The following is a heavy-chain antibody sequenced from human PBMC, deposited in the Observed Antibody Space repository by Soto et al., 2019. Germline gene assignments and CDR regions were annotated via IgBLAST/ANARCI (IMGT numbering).Heavy chain of an antibody. D-gene: IGHD3-9*01. Sequence: QLQLQESGPGLVKPSETLSLTCTVSGGSISSSSYYWGWIRQPPGKGLEWIGSIYYSGSTYYNPSLKSRVTISVDTSKNQFSLKLSSVTAADTAVYYCARHRRRYFELDYFDYWGQGTLVTVSS. CDR1: GGSISSSSYY. J-gene: IGHJ4*02. CDR2: IYYSGST. V-gene: IGHV4-39*01. CDR3: ARHRRRYFELDYFDY.